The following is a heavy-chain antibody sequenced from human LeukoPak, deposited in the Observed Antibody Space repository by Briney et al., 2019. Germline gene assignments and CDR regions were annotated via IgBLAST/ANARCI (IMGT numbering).Heavy chain of an antibody. D-gene: IGHD6-13*01. CDR1: GFTFSSYA. CDR3: ATVGAQTAAAWYVDY. V-gene: IGHV3-30-3*01. J-gene: IGHJ4*02. CDR2: ISYDGSNK. Sequence: PGGSLRLSCAASGFTFSSYAMHWVRQAPGKGLEWVAVISYDGSNKYHADSVKGRFTISRDNFKNTLYLQMNSLRAEDTAVYYCATVGAQTAAAWYVDYWGQGTLVTVSS.